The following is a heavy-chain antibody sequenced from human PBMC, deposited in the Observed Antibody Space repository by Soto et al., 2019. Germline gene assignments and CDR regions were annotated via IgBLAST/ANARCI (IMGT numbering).Heavy chain of an antibody. CDR1: GGSISSSSYY. D-gene: IGHD6-6*01. CDR3: ATLFLRGVAARDY. V-gene: IGHV4-39*01. Sequence: QLQLQESGPGLVKPSETLSLTCTVSGGSISSSSYYWGWIRQPPGKGLEWIGSIYYSGSTYYNPSLKSRVTISVDTSKNQFSLKLSSVTAADTAVYYCATLFLRGVAARDYWGQGTLVTVSS. CDR2: IYYSGST. J-gene: IGHJ4*02.